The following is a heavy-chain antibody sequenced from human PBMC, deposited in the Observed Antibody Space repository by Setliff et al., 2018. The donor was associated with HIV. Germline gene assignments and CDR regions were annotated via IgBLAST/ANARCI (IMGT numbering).Heavy chain of an antibody. CDR3: ARGREKQWPVLADCLFDF. J-gene: IGHJ4*02. D-gene: IGHD6-19*01. CDR1: GYTFTNFY. Sequence: ASVKVSCKASGYTFTNFYLHWVRQAPGQGLEWVGIVNPTSGSTTYAQTFQGRVTMTGDTYTSTVYMAVSSLRSEDTPVYYCARGREKQWPVLADCLFDFWGQGTLVTVSS. V-gene: IGHV1-46*01. CDR2: VNPTSGST.